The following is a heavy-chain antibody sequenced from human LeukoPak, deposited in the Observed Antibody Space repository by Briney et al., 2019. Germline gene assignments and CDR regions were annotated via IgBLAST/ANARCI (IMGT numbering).Heavy chain of an antibody. Sequence: GGSLRLSCAASGFTFRDYAIHWVRQAPGRGLEWVTVISPDGRKTQYADSVKGRFTISRDNAKNSLYLQMNSLRAEDTAVYYCARELDDILTGYYVWGQGTLVTVSS. CDR2: ISPDGRKT. V-gene: IGHV3-30*04. CDR3: ARELDDILTGYYV. J-gene: IGHJ4*02. D-gene: IGHD3-9*01. CDR1: GFTFRDYA.